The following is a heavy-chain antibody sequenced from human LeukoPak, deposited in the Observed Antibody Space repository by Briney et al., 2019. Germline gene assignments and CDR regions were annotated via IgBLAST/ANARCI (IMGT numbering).Heavy chain of an antibody. CDR2: ISGSGGST. Sequence: GGSLRLSCAASGFPFSNYAMSWVRQAPGKGLEWVSAISGSGGSTYYADSVKGRFTISRDNSKNTLYLQMNSLRAEDTAVYYCAKDQKTTVTTSLASWGQGTLVTVSS. CDR1: GFPFSNYA. J-gene: IGHJ5*01. D-gene: IGHD4-17*01. CDR3: AKDQKTTVTTSLAS. V-gene: IGHV3-23*01.